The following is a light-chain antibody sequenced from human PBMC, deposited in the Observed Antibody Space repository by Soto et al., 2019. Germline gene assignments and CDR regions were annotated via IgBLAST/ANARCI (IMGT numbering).Light chain of an antibody. Sequence: DIRMTQSPSTLSASVGDRVTITCRASQSISSWWAWYQQKPGKAPKLLIYDASSLESGVPSRFSGSGSGTEFTLTISSLQPDDFATYYCQQYNSYSGTFGQGTKVEIK. CDR3: QQYNSYSGT. J-gene: IGKJ1*01. V-gene: IGKV1-5*01. CDR2: DAS. CDR1: QSISSW.